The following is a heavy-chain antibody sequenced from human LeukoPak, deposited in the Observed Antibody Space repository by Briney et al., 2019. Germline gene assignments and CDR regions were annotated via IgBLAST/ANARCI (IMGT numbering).Heavy chain of an antibody. CDR3: AKDYSADYGPY. CDR2: IQYDGSNK. CDR1: GFTFSTNG. J-gene: IGHJ4*02. V-gene: IGHV3-30*02. D-gene: IGHD3-16*01. Sequence: PGGSLRLSCASSGFTFSTNGMHWVRQAPGKGLEWVAYIQYDGSNKYYGDSVKGRFTISRDNSKNTVYLQMNSLRAEDTAVYYCAKDYSADYGPYWGQGNLVTVSS.